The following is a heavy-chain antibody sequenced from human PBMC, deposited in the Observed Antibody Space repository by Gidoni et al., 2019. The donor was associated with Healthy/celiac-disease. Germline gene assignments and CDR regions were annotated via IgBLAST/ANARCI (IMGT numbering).Heavy chain of an antibody. V-gene: IGHV4-39*01. Sequence: QLQLQESGPGLVKPSETLSLTCTVSGGSISSSSYYWGWIRQPPGKGLEWIGSIYYSGSTYYNPSLKSRVTISVDTSKNQFSLKLSSVTAADTAVYYCARQGKLERRGGNWFDPWGQGTLVTVSS. CDR1: GGSISSSSYY. CDR3: ARQGKLERRGGNWFDP. D-gene: IGHD1-1*01. CDR2: IYYSGST. J-gene: IGHJ5*02.